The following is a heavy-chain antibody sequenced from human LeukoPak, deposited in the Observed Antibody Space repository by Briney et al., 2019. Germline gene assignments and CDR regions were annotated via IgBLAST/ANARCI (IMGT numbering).Heavy chain of an antibody. J-gene: IGHJ6*02. Sequence: GGSLRLSCAASGFTFDDYAMHWVRQAPGKGLEWVSLISGDGGSTYYADSVKGRFTISRDNSKNSLYLQMNSLRTEDTALYYCAKDAVLRYFDWLTDYYGMDVWGQGTTVIVSS. D-gene: IGHD3-9*01. V-gene: IGHV3-43*02. CDR3: AKDAVLRYFDWLTDYYGMDV. CDR1: GFTFDDYA. CDR2: ISGDGGST.